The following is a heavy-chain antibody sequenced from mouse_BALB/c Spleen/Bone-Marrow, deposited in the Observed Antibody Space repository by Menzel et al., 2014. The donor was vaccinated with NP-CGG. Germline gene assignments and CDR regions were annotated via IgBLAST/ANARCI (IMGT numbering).Heavy chain of an antibody. CDR2: IWSDGRA. V-gene: IGHV5-6-5*01. CDR1: GIDLNRYP. D-gene: IGHD2-3*01. CDR3: ARGWMDFNL. Sequence: LEESGGRLVTPGTPLTLTFTVSGIDLNRYPMNWVRQAPGKGLEWIGVIWSDGRAYYANWAKGRLTISKTSTTVDLKMTSPTTEDTATYFCARGWMDFNLWGQGTLVTVSS. J-gene: IGHJ2*01.